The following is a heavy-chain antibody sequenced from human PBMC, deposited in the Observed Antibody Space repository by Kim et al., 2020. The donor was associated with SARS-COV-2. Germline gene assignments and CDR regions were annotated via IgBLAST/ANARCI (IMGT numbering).Heavy chain of an antibody. CDR1: GFTFSSYA. CDR3: AKAFRDIVVVVAATTPVWFDP. CDR2: ISGSGGST. Sequence: GSLRLSCAASGFTFSSYAMSWVRQAPGKGLEWVSAISGSGGSTYYADSVKGRFTISRDNSKNTLYLQMSSLRAEDTAVYYCAKAFRDIVVVVAATTPVWFDPWGQGTLVTVSS. D-gene: IGHD2-15*01. J-gene: IGHJ5*02. V-gene: IGHV3-23*01.